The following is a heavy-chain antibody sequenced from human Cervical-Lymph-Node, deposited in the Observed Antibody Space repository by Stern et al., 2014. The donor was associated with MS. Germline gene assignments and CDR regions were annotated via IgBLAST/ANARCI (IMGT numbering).Heavy chain of an antibody. CDR2: FYSGIST. J-gene: IGHJ5*02. CDR1: GSTVNSNY. D-gene: IGHD5-24*01. V-gene: IGHV3-66*01. CDR3: TREMAARRLDP. Sequence: EVQLVESRGTLVQPGGSLRLSCAASGSTVNSNYMTWVRQAPGKGLEWVSIFYSGISTYYAESVKGRFSFSIDNSKNTLFLHMNNLRVEDTAMYYCTREMAARRLDPWGQGTLVIVSA.